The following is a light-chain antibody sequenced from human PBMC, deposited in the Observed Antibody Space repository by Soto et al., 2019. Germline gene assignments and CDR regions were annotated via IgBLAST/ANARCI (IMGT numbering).Light chain of an antibody. J-gene: IGLJ2*01. CDR1: SSNIGAGYD. CDR2: GLI. Sequence: QLVLTQPPSLSGAPGQRVTISCTGSSSNIGAGYDVHWYQQLPGTAPKLLIYGLIYRPSGVPDRFSGSKSGSSASLVITGLQAEDEADYYCQSYDTSLSAVIFGGGTKLTVL. CDR3: QSYDTSLSAVI. V-gene: IGLV1-40*01.